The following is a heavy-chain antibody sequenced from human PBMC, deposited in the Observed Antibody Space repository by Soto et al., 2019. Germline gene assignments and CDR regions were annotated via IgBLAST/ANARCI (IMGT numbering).Heavy chain of an antibody. CDR2: IYYSGST. D-gene: IGHD3-10*01. V-gene: IGHV4-39*01. J-gene: IGHJ4*02. CDR3: ARHRSHKDGITMVRGVIRQLFFDY. Sequence: QLQLQESGPGLVKPSETLSLTCTVSGGSISSSSYYWGWIRQPPGKGLEWIGSIYYSGSTYYNPSLKSRVTISVDTSKNQFTLKLSSVTAADTAVYYCARHRSHKDGITMVRGVIRQLFFDYWGQGTLVTVSS. CDR1: GGSISSSSYY.